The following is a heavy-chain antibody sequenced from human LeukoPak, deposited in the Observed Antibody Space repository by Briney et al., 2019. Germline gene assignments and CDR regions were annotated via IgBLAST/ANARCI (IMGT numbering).Heavy chain of an antibody. D-gene: IGHD1-14*01. V-gene: IGHV3-21*01. CDR3: ARAPEGYYYYYGMDV. CDR1: GFTFSSYS. J-gene: IGHJ6*02. Sequence: GGSLRLSCAASGFTFSSYSMNWVRQAPGKGLEWVSSISTSSYTYYADSVKGRFTISRDNAKNSLYLQMNSLRAEDTAVYYCARAPEGYYYYYGMDVWGQGTTATVSS. CDR2: ISTSSYT.